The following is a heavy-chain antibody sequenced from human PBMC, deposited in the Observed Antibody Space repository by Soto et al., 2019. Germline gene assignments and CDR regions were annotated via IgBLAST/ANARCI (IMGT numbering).Heavy chain of an antibody. CDR3: AKETGDYYYYGMDV. CDR2: ISWDGGST. CDR1: GFTFDDYT. V-gene: IGHV3-43*01. D-gene: IGHD7-27*01. J-gene: IGHJ6*02. Sequence: GGSLRLSCAASGFTFDDYTMHWVRQAPGKGLEWVSLISWDGGSTYYADSVKGRFTISRDNSKNSLYLQMNSLRTEDTALYYCAKETGDYYYYGMDVWGQGTTVTVSS.